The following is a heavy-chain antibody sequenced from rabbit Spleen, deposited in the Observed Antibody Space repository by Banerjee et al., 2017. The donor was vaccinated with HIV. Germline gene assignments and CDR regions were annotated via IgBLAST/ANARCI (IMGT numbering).Heavy chain of an antibody. CDR3: ARDLAGVIGWNFNL. CDR1: GFDFSNSY. D-gene: IGHD4-1*01. Sequence: QLKESGGGLVQPGGSLTLSCKAAGFDFSNSYMGWGRQAPGKGLECIGYIDPIFGSTYYASWVNGRFTISSHNAQNTLYLRLNSLTAADTATYFCARDLAGVIGWNFNLWGPGTLVTVS. V-gene: IGHV1S7*01. CDR2: IDPIFGST. J-gene: IGHJ4*01.